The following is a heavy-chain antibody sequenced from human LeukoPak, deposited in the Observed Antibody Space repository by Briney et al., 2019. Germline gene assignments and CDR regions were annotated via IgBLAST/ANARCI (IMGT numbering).Heavy chain of an antibody. V-gene: IGHV4-59*01. CDR1: GDSISSYY. J-gene: IGHJ3*02. CDR2: IYYSGST. Sequence: SETLSLTCTVSGDSISSYYWNWIRQSPGKGLEWIGYIYYSGSTNYNTSLKSRVTISIDTSKKRFSLKLTSVTAADTALYYCARAGKGDAFDIWGRGSMVTVSS. CDR3: ARAGKGDAFDI. D-gene: IGHD1-26*01.